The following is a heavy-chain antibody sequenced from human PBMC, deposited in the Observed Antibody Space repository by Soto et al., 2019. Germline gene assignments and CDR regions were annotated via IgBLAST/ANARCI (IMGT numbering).Heavy chain of an antibody. CDR3: ARVTFPGMYSSAYYYYGMDV. CDR1: VDSVSSNSAA. Sequence: SQTLSLPCALSVDSVSSNSAAWNWIRQSPSRGLEWLGRTYYRSKWYNDYAVSVKSRITINPDTSKNQFSLQLNSVTPEDTAVYYGARVTFPGMYSSAYYYYGMDVWGQGTTVTVSS. V-gene: IGHV6-1*01. D-gene: IGHD6-13*01. J-gene: IGHJ6*02. CDR2: TYYRSKWYN.